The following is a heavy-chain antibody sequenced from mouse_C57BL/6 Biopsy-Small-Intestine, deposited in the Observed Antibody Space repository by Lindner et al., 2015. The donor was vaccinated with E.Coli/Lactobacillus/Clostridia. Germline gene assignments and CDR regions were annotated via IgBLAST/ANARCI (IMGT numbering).Heavy chain of an antibody. Sequence: SVKVSCKASGYIFNNFEINWVRQVTGQGLEWMGWMNPKNGSTGYAQKLKGRVNMTRDTSISAAYMELSSLRSEDTGVYYCARGLDLVNWGQGTLVTVSS. CDR1: GYIFNNFE. CDR3: ARGLDLVN. D-gene: IGHD4-1*01. CDR2: MNPKNGST. V-gene: IGHV1S55*01. J-gene: IGHJ4*01.